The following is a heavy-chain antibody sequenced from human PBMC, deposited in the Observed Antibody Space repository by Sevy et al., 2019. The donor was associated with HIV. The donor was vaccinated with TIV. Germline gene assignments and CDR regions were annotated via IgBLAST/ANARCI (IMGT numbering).Heavy chain of an antibody. CDR3: ARVETNCSSNSCSYYFDY. J-gene: IGHJ4*02. CDR2: IYTSGST. CDR1: GGSISSYY. V-gene: IGHV4-4*07. D-gene: IGHD2-2*01. Sequence: SETLSLTCTVSGGSISSYYWSWIRQPAGKGLEWIGRIYTSGSTNYNPSLKSRVTMSVDTSKNQFPLKLSSVTDADTAVYYCARVETNCSSNSCSYYFDYWGQGTLVTVSS.